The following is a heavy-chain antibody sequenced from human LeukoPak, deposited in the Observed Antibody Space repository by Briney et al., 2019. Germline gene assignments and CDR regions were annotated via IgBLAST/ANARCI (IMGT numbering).Heavy chain of an antibody. Sequence: KRGESLEISCQTSGFTFTNYWIGWVRQLPGKGLEWMGIIYPGDSDTKYSPSFRGQVTMSADKSTSTAYLQWGSLKASDTAMYFCARGGASMATGFNYWGQGTQVTVSS. CDR1: GFTFTNYW. D-gene: IGHD6-6*01. V-gene: IGHV5-51*01. CDR3: ARGGASMATGFNY. J-gene: IGHJ4*02. CDR2: IYPGDSDT.